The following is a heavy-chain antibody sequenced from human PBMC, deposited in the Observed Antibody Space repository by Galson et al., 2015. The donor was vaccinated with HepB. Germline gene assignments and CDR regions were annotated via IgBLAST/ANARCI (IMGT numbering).Heavy chain of an antibody. Sequence: SETLSLTCTVSGGSIVSSSHYWGWIRQPPGKGLEWFGRIYYGGSGTTLYNPSLKCRVTISGNPTRNKFSVGLRSVTAADTAVYYCARPRYCSSATCTAAFDSWGQGTLVTVSS. CDR3: ARPRYCSSATCTAAFDS. CDR1: GGSIVSSSHY. D-gene: IGHD2-2*01. J-gene: IGHJ4*02. CDR2: IYYGGSGTT. V-gene: IGHV4-39*01.